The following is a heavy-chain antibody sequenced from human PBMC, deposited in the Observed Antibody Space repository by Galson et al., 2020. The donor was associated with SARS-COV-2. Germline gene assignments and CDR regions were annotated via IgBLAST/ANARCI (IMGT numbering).Heavy chain of an antibody. D-gene: IGHD3-10*01. CDR2: MSYDGTNK. J-gene: IGHJ6*02. CDR1: GFSFSSYG. CDR3: ARGMIRGFIWVGMDV. Sequence: GGSLRLSCAASGFSFSSYGMHWVRQAPGEGLEWVAVMSYDGTNKYYADSVKGRFTISRDNSKNTLYLQMNSLRAEDTAVYYCARGMIRGFIWVGMDVWGQGTTVTVSS. V-gene: IGHV3-30*03.